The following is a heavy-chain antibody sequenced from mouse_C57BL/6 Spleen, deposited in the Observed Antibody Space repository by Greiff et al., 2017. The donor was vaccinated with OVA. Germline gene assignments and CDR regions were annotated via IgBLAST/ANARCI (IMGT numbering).Heavy chain of an antibody. CDR3: ARSADYDEGYYAMDY. D-gene: IGHD2-4*01. CDR1: GYAFTNYL. Sequence: QVQLQQSGAELVRPGTSVKVSCKASGYAFTNYLIEWVKQRPGQGLEWIGVINPGSGGTNYNEKFKGKATLTADKSSSTAYMQLSSLTSEDSAVYLCARSADYDEGYYAMDYWGQGTSVTVSS. J-gene: IGHJ4*01. V-gene: IGHV1-54*01. CDR2: INPGSGGT.